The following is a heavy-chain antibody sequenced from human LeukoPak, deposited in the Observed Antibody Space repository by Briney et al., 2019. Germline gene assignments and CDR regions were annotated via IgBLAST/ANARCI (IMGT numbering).Heavy chain of an antibody. V-gene: IGHV3-23*01. D-gene: IGHD2-2*02. J-gene: IGHJ4*02. CDR2: FTGRPGRT. CDR3: AKDHLLCTSTSCYIDYFDS. Sequence: GGSLRLSCETSGFTFTNYAMSWVRQASGKGLEWLSAFTGRPGRTYYAGSVRGRFTISRDTSKNTLFLEMSSLRVEDTAIYFCAKDHLLCTSTSCYIDYFDSWGQGTLVTVSS. CDR1: GFTFTNYA.